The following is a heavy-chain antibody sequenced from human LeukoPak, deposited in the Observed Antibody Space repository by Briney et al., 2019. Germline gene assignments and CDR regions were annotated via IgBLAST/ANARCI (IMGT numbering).Heavy chain of an antibody. CDR1: EFTFSSYS. Sequence: PGGSLRLSCAASEFTFSSYSMNWVRQAAGKGLEWVTYISSSSSTIYYADSVKGRFTISRDNAKNSLYLQMNSLRAEDTAVYYCARIVGIAAAGAFDIWGQGTMVTVSS. J-gene: IGHJ3*02. CDR2: ISSSSSTI. CDR3: ARIVGIAAAGAFDI. V-gene: IGHV3-48*01. D-gene: IGHD6-13*01.